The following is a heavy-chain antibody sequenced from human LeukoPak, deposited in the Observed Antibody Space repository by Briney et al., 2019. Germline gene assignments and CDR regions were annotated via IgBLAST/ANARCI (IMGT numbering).Heavy chain of an antibody. D-gene: IGHD6-6*01. CDR3: ASIAARYYFDY. V-gene: IGHV3-23*01. CDR1: GFTFSNYA. CDR2: ISGSGGST. J-gene: IGHJ4*02. Sequence: GGSLRLSCAASGFTFSNYAMSWVRQAPGKGLEWVSAISGSGGSTYYADSVKGQFTISRDNSKNTLYLQMNSLRAEDTAVYYCASIAARYYFDYWGQGTLVTVSS.